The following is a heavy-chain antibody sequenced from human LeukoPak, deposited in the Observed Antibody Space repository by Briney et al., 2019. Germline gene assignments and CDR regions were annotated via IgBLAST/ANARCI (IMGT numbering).Heavy chain of an antibody. CDR3: ARAKYGGSVGRGLDL. J-gene: IGHJ2*01. V-gene: IGHV4-34*01. CDR1: GGSFSGYY. Sequence: PSETLSLTCAVYGGSFSGYYWSWIRQPPGKGLEWIGEINHSGSTNYNPSLKSRVTISVDTSKNQFSLKLSSVTAADTAVYYCARAKYGGSVGRGLDLWGRGTLVTVSS. D-gene: IGHD2-15*01. CDR2: INHSGST.